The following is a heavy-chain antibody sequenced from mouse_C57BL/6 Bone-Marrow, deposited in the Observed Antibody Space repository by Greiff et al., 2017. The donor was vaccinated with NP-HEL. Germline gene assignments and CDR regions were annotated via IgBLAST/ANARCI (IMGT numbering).Heavy chain of an antibody. J-gene: IGHJ2*01. V-gene: IGHV7-3*01. Sequence: EVTLVESGGGLVQPGGSLSLSCAASGFTFTDYYMSWVRQPPGEALEWLGFIRNKANGYTTEYSASLKGRFTISRDNSQSILYLQMNALRAEDSATYYCARSSGYPYYFDYWGQGTTLTVSS. CDR3: ARSSGYPYYFDY. D-gene: IGHD3-2*02. CDR2: IRNKANGYTT. CDR1: GFTFTDYY.